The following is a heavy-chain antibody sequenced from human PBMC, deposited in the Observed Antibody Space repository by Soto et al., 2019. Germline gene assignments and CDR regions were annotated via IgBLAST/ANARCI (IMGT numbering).Heavy chain of an antibody. Sequence: QVQLVQSGAEVKRPGSSVKVSCQTSGGTFGTYTINWVRQAPRQGLEWMGRIIPILDVANYAQKFQGRVTITADKSTSTAHMELRSLRSEDSAVYYCAMSIQEDIGVAGPTDIWFDPLCQGTLVTVS. CDR3: AMSIQEDIGVAGPTDIWFDP. CDR1: GGTFGTYT. J-gene: IGHJ5*02. CDR2: IIPILDVA. V-gene: IGHV1-69*02. D-gene: IGHD6-19*01.